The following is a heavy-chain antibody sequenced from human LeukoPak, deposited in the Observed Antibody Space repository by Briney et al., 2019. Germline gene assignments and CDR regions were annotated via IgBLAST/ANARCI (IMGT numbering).Heavy chain of an antibody. CDR1: GFTFSSYA. CDR2: ISGSGGSP. Sequence: GGSLRLSCAASGFTFSSYAMSWVRQAPGKGLEWVSSISGSGGSPYYADSVKGRFTISRDNSKNTLYPQMNSLRAEDTAVYYCARGPSGYHNTGGQGTLVTVSS. J-gene: IGHJ4*02. D-gene: IGHD5-12*01. CDR3: ARGPSGYHNT. V-gene: IGHV3-23*01.